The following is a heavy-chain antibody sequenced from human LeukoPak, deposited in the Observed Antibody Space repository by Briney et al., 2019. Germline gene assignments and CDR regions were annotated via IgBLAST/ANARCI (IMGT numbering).Heavy chain of an antibody. D-gene: IGHD4-17*01. J-gene: IGHJ4*02. V-gene: IGHV3-64*01. Sequence: PEGSLRLSCAASGFTFSSYAMHWVRQAPGKGLEYVSAISSNGGSTYYANSVKGRFTISRDNSKNTLYLQMGSLRAEDMAVYYCARALDYGDHFDYWGQGTLVTVSS. CDR1: GFTFSSYA. CDR3: ARALDYGDHFDY. CDR2: ISSNGGST.